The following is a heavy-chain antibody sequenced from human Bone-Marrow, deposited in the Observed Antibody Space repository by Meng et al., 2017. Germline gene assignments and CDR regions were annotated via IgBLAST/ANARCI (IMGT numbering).Heavy chain of an antibody. CDR2: ISYSGST. CDR3: ARAIATRPDVFDY. V-gene: IGHV4-59*01. CDR1: SGSINSYF. D-gene: IGHD6-6*01. Sequence: HLQEPGPGLVNPSGPLSPTCTVPSGSINSYFWSWIRQPPGKGPEWIGYISYSGSTNYNPSLKSRVTISVDTSKNQFSLKLSPVTAADTAVYYCARAIATRPDVFDYWGQGTLVTVSS. J-gene: IGHJ4*02.